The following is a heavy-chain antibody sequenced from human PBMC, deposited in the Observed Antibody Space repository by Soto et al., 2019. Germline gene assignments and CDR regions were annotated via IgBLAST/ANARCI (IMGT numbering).Heavy chain of an antibody. D-gene: IGHD6-19*01. V-gene: IGHV3-30*18. CDR1: GFTFSSNA. Sequence: PGGSLRLSCQASGFTFSSNAMHWVRQAPGKGLEWVAFISSDGSYKFFADSVKGRFTISRDNSKNTLFLEMNSLGAEDTALYFCVKTSSVAGYNHFDSWGQGALVTVSS. CDR3: VKTSSVAGYNHFDS. J-gene: IGHJ4*02. CDR2: ISSDGSYK.